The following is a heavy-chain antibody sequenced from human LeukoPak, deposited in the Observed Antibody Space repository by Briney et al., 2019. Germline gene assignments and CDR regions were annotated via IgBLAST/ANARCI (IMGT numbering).Heavy chain of an antibody. J-gene: IGHJ5*02. CDR1: GFTFSSYW. CDR2: INQDGSEK. D-gene: IGHD2-15*01. CDR3: AREGCSGGSCYNNWFDP. V-gene: IGHV3-7*01. Sequence: GGSLRLSCAASGFTFSSYWMSWVRQAPGKGLEWVANINQDGSEKYYVDSVKGRFTIYREHAKNSMYLQMTSLRAEDTAVYYCAREGCSGGSCYNNWFDPWGQGTLVTVSS.